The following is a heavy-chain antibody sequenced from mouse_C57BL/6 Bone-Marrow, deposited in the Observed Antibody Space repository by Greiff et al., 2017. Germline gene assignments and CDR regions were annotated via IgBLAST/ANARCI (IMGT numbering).Heavy chain of an antibody. V-gene: IGHV1-81*01. Sequence: QVQLKQSGAELARPGASVKLSCKASGYTFTSYGISWVKQRPGQGLEWIGEIYPRSGNTYYNEKFKGKATLTADKSSSTAYMELRSLTSEDSAVYFCAREWYDWYFDVWGTGTTVTVSS. CDR2: IYPRSGNT. CDR1: GYTFTSYG. D-gene: IGHD2-1*01. CDR3: AREWYDWYFDV. J-gene: IGHJ1*03.